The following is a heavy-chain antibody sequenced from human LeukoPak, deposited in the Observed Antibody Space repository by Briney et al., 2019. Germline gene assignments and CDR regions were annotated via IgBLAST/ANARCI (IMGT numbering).Heavy chain of an antibody. Sequence: PGGSLRLSCAASGFAVSTNYLSWVRQAPGKGLEWVSVIYSDGSTYYTDSVKGRFTISRDNSKNTLYLQMNSLRPEDTAVYYCARDQRIESYYPWGWFDPWGQGTLVTVSS. CDR1: GFAVSTNY. CDR2: IYSDGST. J-gene: IGHJ5*02. D-gene: IGHD1-26*01. CDR3: ARDQRIESYYPWGWFDP. V-gene: IGHV3-66*02.